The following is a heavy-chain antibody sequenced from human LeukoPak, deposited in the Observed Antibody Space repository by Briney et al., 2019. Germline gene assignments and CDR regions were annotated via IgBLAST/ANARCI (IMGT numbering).Heavy chain of an antibody. CDR1: GYSISSGYY. J-gene: IGHJ4*02. Sequence: SETLSLTCTVSGYSISSGYYWGWIRQPPGKGLEWIGSIYHSGRTFYNPALKRRVNISVDTSKNPFSLQLSSVTAADTAGYYCATTTIRLGYWGQGTLVTASS. D-gene: IGHD1-26*01. CDR3: ATTTIRLGY. CDR2: IYHSGRT. V-gene: IGHV4-38-2*02.